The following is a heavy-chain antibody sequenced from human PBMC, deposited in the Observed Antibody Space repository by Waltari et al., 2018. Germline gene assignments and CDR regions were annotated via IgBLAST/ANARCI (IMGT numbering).Heavy chain of an antibody. CDR3: RTSSLRIYYYYYYMDV. D-gene: IGHD1-1*01. CDR1: GGSISSSSYY. V-gene: IGHV4-39*01. CDR2: IYYSGST. Sequence: QLQLQESGPGLVKPSETLSLTCTVSGGSISSSSYYWGWIRQPPGKGLEWIGSIYYSGSTYYNPSLKSRVTISVDTSKNQFSLKLSSVTAADTAVYYCRTSSLRIYYYYYYMDVWGKGTTVNVSS. J-gene: IGHJ6*03.